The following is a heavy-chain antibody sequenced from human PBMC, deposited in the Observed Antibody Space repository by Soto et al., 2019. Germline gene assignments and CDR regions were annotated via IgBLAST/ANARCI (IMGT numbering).Heavy chain of an antibody. V-gene: IGHV3-33*01. D-gene: IGHD6-19*01. J-gene: IGHJ4*02. CDR2: IWYDGSNK. CDR1: GFTFSSYG. CDR3: ARDADLDRSGPSFDY. Sequence: PGGSLRLSCAASGFTFSSYGMHWVRQAPGKGLEWVAVIWYDGSNKYYADSVKGRFTISRDNSKNTLYLQMNSLRAEDTAVYYCARDADLDRSGPSFDYWGQGTLVTVSS.